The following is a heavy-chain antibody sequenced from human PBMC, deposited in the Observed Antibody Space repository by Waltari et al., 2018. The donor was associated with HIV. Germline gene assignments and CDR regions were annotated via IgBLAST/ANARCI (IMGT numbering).Heavy chain of an antibody. J-gene: IGHJ6*02. CDR3: ARDRGSGNGWNYYGMDV. CDR2: ISWNSGSI. V-gene: IGHV3-9*01. D-gene: IGHD3-10*01. CDR1: GFTFDKYA. Sequence: EEQLVESGGGLVQPGRSLRLSCAASGFTFDKYAFQWVRQVPGKGLEWVSGISWNSGSILYAASVKDRFTISRDNAENSLYLQMNSLEAEDSALYYCARDRGSGNGWNYYGMDVWGQGATVTVSS.